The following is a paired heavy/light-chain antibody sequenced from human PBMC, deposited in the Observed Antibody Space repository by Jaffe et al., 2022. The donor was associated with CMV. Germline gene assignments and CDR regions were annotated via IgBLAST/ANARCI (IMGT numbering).Heavy chain of an antibody. V-gene: IGHV1-18*04. CDR1: GYTFIDFA. D-gene: IGHD6-25*01. CDR2: ISTYNSKT. CDR3: AIWAAEDAYFDY. J-gene: IGHJ4*01. Sequence: QVQLVQSGTEVKKPGASVKVSCKASGYTFIDFAIIWVRQAPGQGLEWMGRISTYNSKTDYAQNVQGRVTMTTDTSTNTVYMELRSLRSDDTAVYYCAIWAAEDAYFDYWGQGTLVTVSS.
Light chain of an antibody. J-gene: IGKJ1*01. CDR2: AAS. V-gene: IGKV1-17*01. CDR1: RVIRND. CDR3: LQYNSYFWT. Sequence: DIQMTQSPSSLSASEGDRVTITCRASRVIRNDVAWFQQKPGKAPKRLIFAASSLQSGVPSRFSGRGSGTEFTLTISSLQPDDFATYYCLQYNSYFWTFGQGTKVEIK.